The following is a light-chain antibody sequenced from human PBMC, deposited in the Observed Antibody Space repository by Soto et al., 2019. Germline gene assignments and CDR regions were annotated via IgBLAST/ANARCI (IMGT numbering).Light chain of an antibody. V-gene: IGKV1-9*01. J-gene: IGKJ1*01. CDR2: AAS. CDR1: QGISNS. CDR3: QQLYSYPRT. Sequence: DIQLTQSPSFLSASVGDRVTITCRARQGISNSLAWYQLKPGKAPKLLIYAASTLQSGVPSRFSGSGSGTEFTLTISSLQPEDFATYYCQQLYSYPRTFGQGTKVEFK.